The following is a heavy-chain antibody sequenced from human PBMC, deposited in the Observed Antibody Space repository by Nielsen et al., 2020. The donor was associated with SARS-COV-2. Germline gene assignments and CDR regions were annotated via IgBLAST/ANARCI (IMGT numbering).Heavy chain of an antibody. V-gene: IGHV4-59*01. CDR2: IYYSGST. D-gene: IGHD2-15*01. Sequence: SETLSFTCTVPGGSISSYYWSWIRQPPGKGLEWIGYIYYSGSTNYNPSLKSRVTISVDTSKNQFSLKLSSVTAADTAVYYCARAWGDCSGGSCYSGDYYYYGMDVWGQGTTVTVSS. CDR3: ARAWGDCSGGSCYSGDYYYYGMDV. J-gene: IGHJ6*02. CDR1: GGSISSYY.